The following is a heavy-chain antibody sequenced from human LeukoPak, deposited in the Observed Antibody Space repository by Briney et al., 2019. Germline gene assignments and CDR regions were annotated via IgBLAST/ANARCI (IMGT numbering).Heavy chain of an antibody. CDR2: ISSSGSTI. Sequence: GGSLRLSCAASGFTFSDYYMSWIRQAPGKGLEWVSYISSSGSTIYYADSVKGRFTISRDNAKNSLYLQLNSLRAEDTAVYYCASSITPNDAFDIWGQGTMVTVSS. CDR1: GFTFSDYY. J-gene: IGHJ3*02. D-gene: IGHD3-3*01. V-gene: IGHV3-11*01. CDR3: ASSITPNDAFDI.